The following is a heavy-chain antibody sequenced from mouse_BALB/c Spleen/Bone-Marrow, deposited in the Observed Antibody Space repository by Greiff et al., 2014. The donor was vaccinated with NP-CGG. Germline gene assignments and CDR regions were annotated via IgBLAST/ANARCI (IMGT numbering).Heavy chain of an antibody. J-gene: IGHJ2*01. D-gene: IGHD1-1*01. Sequence: DLVKPGASVKLSCKASGYTFTSYWINWIKQRPGQGLEWIGRIAPGSGSTYYNEMFKGKATLTVDKSSSTAYIQLSSLSSEVSAVYFCARFPCYYGSSFYYFDYWGQGTTLTVSS. V-gene: IGHV1S41*01. CDR1: GYTFTSYW. CDR3: ARFPCYYGSSFYYFDY. CDR2: IAPGSGST.